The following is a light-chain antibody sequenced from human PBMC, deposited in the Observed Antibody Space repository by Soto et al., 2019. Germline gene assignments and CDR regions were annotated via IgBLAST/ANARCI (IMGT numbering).Light chain of an antibody. CDR3: QQANSFPT. Sequence: EIVLTQSPGTLSLSPGERVTLSCRASQSLTNNYFAWYQQKPGRALRLLIDGASTRATGIPARFSGSGSGTEFTLTISSLQSEDFATYYCQQANSFPTFGQGTRLEIK. J-gene: IGKJ5*01. V-gene: IGKV3D-7*01. CDR2: GAS. CDR1: QSLTNNY.